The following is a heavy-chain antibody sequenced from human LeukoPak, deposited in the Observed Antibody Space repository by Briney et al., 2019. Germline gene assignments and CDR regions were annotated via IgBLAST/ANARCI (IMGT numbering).Heavy chain of an antibody. CDR2: IYFSGST. CDR3: ASTGYCIGGSCYSNYFDH. Sequence: SETLSLTCTVSGVSITSFYWSWIRQPPGKGLEWIGYIYFSGSTNCNPSLKSRVTVSLDTTTNQVSLKLSSVSAADTAVYYCASTGYCIGGSCYSNYFDHWGQGTLVTVSS. CDR1: GVSITSFY. J-gene: IGHJ4*02. D-gene: IGHD2-15*01. V-gene: IGHV4-59*08.